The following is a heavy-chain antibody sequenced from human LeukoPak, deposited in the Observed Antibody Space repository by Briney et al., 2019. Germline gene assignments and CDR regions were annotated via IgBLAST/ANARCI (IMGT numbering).Heavy chain of an antibody. CDR2: ITSSGSII. D-gene: IGHD6-19*01. V-gene: IGHV3-48*03. Sequence: GGSLRLSCAASGFTFSSYEMNWVRQAPGKGLEWVSYITSSGSIIYYADSVKGRFAISRDNAKNSLFLQMNSLRAEDTAVYYCARSGLPGIAVAADFDYWGQGTLVTVSS. CDR3: ARSGLPGIAVAADFDY. J-gene: IGHJ4*02. CDR1: GFTFSSYE.